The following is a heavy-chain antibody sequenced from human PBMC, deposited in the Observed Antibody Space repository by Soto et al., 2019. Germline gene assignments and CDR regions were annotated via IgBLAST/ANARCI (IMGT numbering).Heavy chain of an antibody. Sequence: EASVKVSCKASGGTFTGYYMHWVRQAPGQGLEWMGWINPNSGGTNYAQKFQGWVTMTRDTSISTAYMELSRLRSDDTAVYYCARDRGRTYYYDSRGSWAGAFAVWSQATMV. D-gene: IGHD3-22*01. CDR1: GGTFTGYY. V-gene: IGHV1-2*04. CDR3: ARDRGRTYYYDSRGSWAGAFAV. J-gene: IGHJ3*01. CDR2: INPNSGGT.